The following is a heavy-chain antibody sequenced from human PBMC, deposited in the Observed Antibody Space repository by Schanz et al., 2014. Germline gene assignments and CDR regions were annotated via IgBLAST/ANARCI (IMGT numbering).Heavy chain of an antibody. CDR3: AKDSTHIDIVLVPTAIDY. Sequence: QAQLVESGGGVVQPGGSLRLSCAASGFIFSNYGMHWVRQAPGKGLEWVAVISYDGSNKYYADSVKGRFTISRDNSKNTLYLQMNTLRAEDTAVYYCAKDSTHIDIVLVPTAIDYWGQGTLVTVSS. CDR2: ISYDGSNK. J-gene: IGHJ4*02. V-gene: IGHV3-30*19. D-gene: IGHD2-2*01. CDR1: GFIFSNYG.